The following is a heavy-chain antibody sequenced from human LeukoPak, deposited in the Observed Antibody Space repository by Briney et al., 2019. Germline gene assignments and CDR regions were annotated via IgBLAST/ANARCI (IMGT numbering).Heavy chain of an antibody. CDR1: GVPISRGVYS. V-gene: IGHV4-30-2*01. CDR2: IYHSGST. J-gene: IGHJ5*02. CDR3: ARGWPYYYDSSGLNWFDP. D-gene: IGHD3-22*01. Sequence: AQTLSLTCSVSGVPISRGVYSWSCIRHPPEKGLEGSGYIYHSGSTSSHPSLKSRVTISVDRSKNQFSLKLSSVTAADTAVYYCARGWPYYYDSSGLNWFDPWGQGALVTVSS.